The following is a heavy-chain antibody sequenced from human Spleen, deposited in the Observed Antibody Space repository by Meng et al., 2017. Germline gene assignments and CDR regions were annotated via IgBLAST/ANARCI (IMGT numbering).Heavy chain of an antibody. V-gene: IGHV4-34*01. Sequence: QVQHQQWGEGLLKPSQTLSLTCVVSGGSFSDSYWGWIRQPPGKGLEWIGEINHSGSTNYNPSLESRATISVDTSQNNLSLKLSSVTAADSAVYYCARGPTTMAHDFDYWGQGTLVTVSS. CDR2: INHSGST. D-gene: IGHD4-11*01. CDR3: ARGPTTMAHDFDY. J-gene: IGHJ4*02. CDR1: GGSFSDSY.